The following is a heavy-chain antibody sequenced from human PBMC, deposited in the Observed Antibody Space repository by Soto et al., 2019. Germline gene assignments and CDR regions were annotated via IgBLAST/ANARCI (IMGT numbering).Heavy chain of an antibody. CDR2: MNPNSGNT. D-gene: IGHD6-19*01. CDR3: ARAYTWGVTVAGT. V-gene: IGHV1-8*02. Sequence: ASVKVSCKASGGTFSSYTISWVRQATGQGLEWMGWMNPNSGNTGYAQKFQGRVTMTRNTSISTAYMELSSLRSEDTAVYYCARAYTWGVTVAGTWGQGTLVTVSS. CDR1: GGTFSSYT. J-gene: IGHJ4*02.